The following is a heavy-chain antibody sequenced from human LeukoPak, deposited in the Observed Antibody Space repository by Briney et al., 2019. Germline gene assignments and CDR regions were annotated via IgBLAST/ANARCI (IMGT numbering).Heavy chain of an antibody. D-gene: IGHD2-2*01. V-gene: IGHV1-8*02. CDR3: ARANFLYCGSTTCLFDY. Sequence: ASVKVSCKASGGTFSSYAINWVRQATGQGLEWMGWMNPNSGNTGYAQKFQGRVTMTRNTSISTAYMELSSLRSEDTAVYYCARANFLYCGSTTCLFDYWGQGTLVTVSS. CDR2: MNPNSGNT. CDR1: GGTFSSYA. J-gene: IGHJ4*02.